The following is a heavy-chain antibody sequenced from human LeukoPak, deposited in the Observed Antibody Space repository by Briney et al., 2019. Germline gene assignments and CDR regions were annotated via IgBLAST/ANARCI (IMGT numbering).Heavy chain of an antibody. CDR1: GFSLSTSGVG. J-gene: IGHJ4*02. D-gene: IGHD4-17*01. CDR2: IYWDDDK. CDR3: AHIGGYGDYVIDFDY. Sequence: SGPTLGNPTPPLTLTCTFSGFSLSTSGVGVGWIRQPPGKALEGLALIYWDDDKRYSPSLKSRLTITKDTSKNQVVLTMTNMDPVDTATYYCAHIGGYGDYVIDFDYWGQGTLVTVSS. V-gene: IGHV2-5*02.